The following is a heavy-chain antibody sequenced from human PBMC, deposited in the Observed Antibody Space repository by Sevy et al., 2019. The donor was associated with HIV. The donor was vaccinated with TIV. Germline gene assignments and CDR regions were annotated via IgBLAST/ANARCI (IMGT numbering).Heavy chain of an antibody. Sequence: GGSLRLSCIGSGFSFSYYGIHWVRQSPGKGLDWVALISHDGINEYYADSVKGRFTISRDNSKNTVYLEMNSLRNEDTAIYFCADAYSGSYSHSYLYALDVWGQGTTVTVSS. CDR1: GFSFSYYG. V-gene: IGHV3-30*03. CDR2: ISHDGINE. D-gene: IGHD1-26*01. CDR3: ADAYSGSYSHSYLYALDV. J-gene: IGHJ6*02.